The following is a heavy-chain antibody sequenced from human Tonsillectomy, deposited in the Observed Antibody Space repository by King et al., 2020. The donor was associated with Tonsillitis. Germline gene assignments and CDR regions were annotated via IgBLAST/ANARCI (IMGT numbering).Heavy chain of an antibody. CDR1: GFTFSSYS. D-gene: IGHD3/OR15-3a*01. CDR2: ISSSSSYI. CDR3: ATWTTANDAFDI. J-gene: IGHJ3*02. Sequence: QLVQSGGGLVKPGGSLRLSCAASGFTFSSYSMNWVRQAPGKGLEWVSSISSSSSYIYYADSVKGRFTISRDNAKNSLYLQMNSLRAEDTAVYYCATWTTANDAFDIWGQGTMVTVSS. V-gene: IGHV3-21*01.